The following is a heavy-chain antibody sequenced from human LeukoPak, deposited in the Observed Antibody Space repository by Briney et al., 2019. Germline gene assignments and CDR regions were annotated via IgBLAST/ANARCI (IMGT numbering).Heavy chain of an antibody. CDR1: GFTFDDYT. D-gene: IGHD4-17*01. J-gene: IGHJ6*03. Sequence: GGSLRLSCAASGFTFDDYTMHWVRQAPGKGLEWVSLISWDGGSTYYADSVKGRFTISRDNSKNSLYLQMISLRTEDTALYYCAKEFTTVTTHGYMDVWGKGTTVTISS. V-gene: IGHV3-43*01. CDR2: ISWDGGST. CDR3: AKEFTTVTTHGYMDV.